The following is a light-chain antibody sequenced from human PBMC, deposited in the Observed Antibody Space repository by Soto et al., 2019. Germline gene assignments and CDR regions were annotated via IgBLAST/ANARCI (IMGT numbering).Light chain of an antibody. Sequence: QSALTQPPSLSGTPGQRVTLSFSGSNSNIGRYSVNWYQHFPGTAPKILIYSDDERPSGVPDRFSGSKSGTSASLAISGLQYEDEAEYYCPAWEDNLNGPLFGGGTKLTVL. J-gene: IGLJ3*02. V-gene: IGLV1-44*01. CDR3: PAWEDNLNGPL. CDR1: NSNIGRYS. CDR2: SDD.